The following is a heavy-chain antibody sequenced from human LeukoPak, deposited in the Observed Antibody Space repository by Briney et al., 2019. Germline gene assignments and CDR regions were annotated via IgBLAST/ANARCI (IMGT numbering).Heavy chain of an antibody. J-gene: IGHJ6*03. D-gene: IGHD6-19*01. Sequence: GASVKVSCKASGGTFSSYAISWVRQAPGQGLEWMGGIIPIFGTANYAQKFQGRVTITADESTSTAYMELSSLRSEDTAVYYCASSGWYFYYYYYMDVWGKGTTVTVSS. V-gene: IGHV1-69*13. CDR1: GGTFSSYA. CDR2: IIPIFGTA. CDR3: ASSGWYFYYYYYMDV.